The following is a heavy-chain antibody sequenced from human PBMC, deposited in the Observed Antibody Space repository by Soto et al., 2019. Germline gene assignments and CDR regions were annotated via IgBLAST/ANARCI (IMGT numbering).Heavy chain of an antibody. V-gene: IGHV1-18*01. CDR2: ISAYNGNT. D-gene: IGHD3-3*01. CDR3: ARDYPEYYDFWSGYYTPYYFDY. CDR1: GYTFTSYG. Sequence: ASVKVSFKASGYTFTSYGISWVRQAPGQGLEWMGWISAYNGNTNYAQKLQGRVTMTTDTSTSTAYMELRSLRSDDTAVYYCARDYPEYYDFWSGYYTPYYFDYWGQGTLVTVSS. J-gene: IGHJ4*02.